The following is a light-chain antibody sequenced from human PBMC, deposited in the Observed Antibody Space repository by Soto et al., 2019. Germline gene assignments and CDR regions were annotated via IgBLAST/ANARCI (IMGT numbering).Light chain of an antibody. CDR1: QGVTSSY. Sequence: EIVLTQSPGTLSLSPGERATLSCRASQGVTSSYLAWYQQKPGQAPRLLIYGAPIRATGIPDRFSGSGSGTDFTLTISRLEPEDFSVYYFQQYYSSPLTFGGGTKVEIK. CDR3: QQYYSSPLT. V-gene: IGKV3-20*01. J-gene: IGKJ4*01. CDR2: GAP.